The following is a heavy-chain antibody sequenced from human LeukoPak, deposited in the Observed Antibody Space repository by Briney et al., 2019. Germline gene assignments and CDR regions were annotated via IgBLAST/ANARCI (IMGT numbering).Heavy chain of an antibody. CDR2: ISGSGSIK. Sequence: GGSLRLPCAASGFTFSDYYMSWIRQAPGKELEWVSYISGSGSIKQYADSVKGRFTISRDNGKNSFYLQMNSLRAEDTAVYYCARELVGSTLDYWGQGTLVTVSS. V-gene: IGHV3-11*01. J-gene: IGHJ4*02. D-gene: IGHD1-26*01. CDR1: GFTFSDYY. CDR3: ARELVGSTLDY.